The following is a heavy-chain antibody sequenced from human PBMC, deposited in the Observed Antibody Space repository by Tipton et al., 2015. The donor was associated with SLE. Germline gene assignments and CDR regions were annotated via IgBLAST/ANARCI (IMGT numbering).Heavy chain of an antibody. V-gene: IGHV3-74*01. CDR1: GFTFDDYS. J-gene: IGHJ4*02. CDR3: VEVDRC. CDR2: ISDDGRHT. D-gene: IGHD3-22*01. Sequence: SLRLSCAASGFTFDDYSMHWVRQPPGKDLAWVSGISDDGRHTYYADSAKGRFTISRDNAKNTLYLQMNSLRDDDTAVYYCVEVDRCWGQGTLVTVSP.